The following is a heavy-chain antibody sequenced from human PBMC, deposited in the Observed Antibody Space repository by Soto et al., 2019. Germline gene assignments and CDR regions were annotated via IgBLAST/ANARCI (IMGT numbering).Heavy chain of an antibody. CDR1: GFTFSSYS. V-gene: IGHV3-21*01. J-gene: IGHJ2*01. D-gene: IGHD2-8*01. CDR2: ISSSSSYI. Sequence: EVQLVESGGGLVKPGGSLRLSCAASGFTFSSYSMNWVRQAPGKGLEWVSSISSSSSYIYYADSVKGRFTISRDNAKNSLYLQMNSLRAEDTAVYYCARDFCTNGVFSDPLYWYFDLWGRGTLVTVSS. CDR3: ARDFCTNGVFSDPLYWYFDL.